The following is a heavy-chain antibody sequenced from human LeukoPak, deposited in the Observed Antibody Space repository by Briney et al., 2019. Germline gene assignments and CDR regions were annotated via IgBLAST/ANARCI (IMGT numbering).Heavy chain of an antibody. CDR3: VQGVSAKENYFDY. V-gene: IGHV3-64D*06. CDR2: ISSNGGST. CDR1: GFTFSSYA. D-gene: IGHD6-13*01. Sequence: PGGSLRLSCSASGFTFSSYAMHWVRQAPGKGLEYVSAISSNGGSTYYADSVKGRFAISRDNSKNTLYLQMSSLRADDTAVYYCVQGVSAKENYFDYWGQGTLVTVSS. J-gene: IGHJ4*02.